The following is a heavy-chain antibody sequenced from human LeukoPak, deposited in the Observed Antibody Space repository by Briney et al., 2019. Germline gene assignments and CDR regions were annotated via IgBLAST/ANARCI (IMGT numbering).Heavy chain of an antibody. V-gene: IGHV4-59*08. CDR2: IYYSGST. CDR1: GGSISSYY. CDR3: ARLSPAGYSSNWAWFDP. Sequence: PSETLSLTCTVSGGSISSYYWSWIRQPPGKGLEWLGFIYYSGSTKYNPSLKSRLTISVDTSKNQFSLKLSSVTAADTAMYYCARLSPAGYSSNWAWFDPWGQGSLVAVSS. D-gene: IGHD6-13*01. J-gene: IGHJ5*02.